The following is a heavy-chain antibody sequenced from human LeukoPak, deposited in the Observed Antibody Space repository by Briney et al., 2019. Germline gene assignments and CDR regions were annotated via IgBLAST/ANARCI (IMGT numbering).Heavy chain of an antibody. Sequence: PSETLSLTCTVSGGSISSYYWSWIRQPPGKGLEWIGYIYYIGSTNYNPSLKSRVTISLDTSRNQFSLKLNSVTAADTAVYYCAKSNGYGLVDIWGQGTMVTVSS. V-gene: IGHV4-59*12. J-gene: IGHJ3*02. D-gene: IGHD3-10*01. CDR2: IYYIGST. CDR3: AKSNGYGLVDI. CDR1: GGSISSYY.